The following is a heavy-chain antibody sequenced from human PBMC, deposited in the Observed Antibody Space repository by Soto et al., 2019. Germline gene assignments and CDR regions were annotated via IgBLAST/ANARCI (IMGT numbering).Heavy chain of an antibody. CDR2: INTGNGNT. CDR3: ARGRCPADSNYHYGMDV. Sequence: QVQLVQSGAEVKMPGASVEVSCKSSGYTFTSYAIHWVRQAPGQRLEWMGWINTGNGNTKYSQKFQGRVTITRDTSASTAYMELSNVIYEDTAVYYCARGRCPADSNYHYGMDVWGQGTTVTVSS. V-gene: IGHV1-3*04. CDR1: GYTFTSYA. D-gene: IGHD2-8*01. J-gene: IGHJ6*02.